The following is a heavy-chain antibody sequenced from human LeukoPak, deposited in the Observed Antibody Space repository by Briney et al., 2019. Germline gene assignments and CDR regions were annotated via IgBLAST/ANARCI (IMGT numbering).Heavy chain of an antibody. J-gene: IGHJ6*03. D-gene: IGHD3-16*01. CDR3: ARGLYVIYYMDV. Sequence: SETLSLTCTFAGGSISSYYWGWSRQPPGEGLGGIGSIDHSWSTYYNPSLKSRFTISVATSKNPSSMKLSSVTAADTAVYYCARGLYVIYYMDVWGKGTTVTVSS. V-gene: IGHV4-38-2*02. CDR1: GGSISSYY. CDR2: IDHSWST.